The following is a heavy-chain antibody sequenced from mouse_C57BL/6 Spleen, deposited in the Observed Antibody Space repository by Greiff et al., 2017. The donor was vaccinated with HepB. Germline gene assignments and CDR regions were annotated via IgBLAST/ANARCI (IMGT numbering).Heavy chain of an antibody. V-gene: IGHV5-17*01. Sequence: EVKLMESGGGLVKPGGSLKLSCAASGFTFSDYGMHWVRQAPEKGLEWVAYISSGSSTIYYADTVTGRFTISRDNAKNTLFLQMTSLRSEDTAMYYCARSPWFAYWGQGTLVTVSA. CDR2: ISSGSSTI. CDR3: ARSPWFAY. CDR1: GFTFSDYG. J-gene: IGHJ3*01.